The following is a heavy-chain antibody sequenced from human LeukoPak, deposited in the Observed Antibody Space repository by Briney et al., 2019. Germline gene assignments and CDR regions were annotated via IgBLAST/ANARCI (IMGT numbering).Heavy chain of an antibody. CDR1: GGSFSGYY. J-gene: IGHJ2*01. Sequence: PSETLSLTCAVYGGSFSGYYWSWIRQPPGKGLEWIGEINHSGSTNYNPSLKSRVTISVDTSKNQFSLKLSSVTAADTAVYYCARGGQQLVRYFGLWGRGTLVTVSS. CDR3: ARGGQQLVRYFGL. D-gene: IGHD6-13*01. V-gene: IGHV4-34*01. CDR2: INHSGST.